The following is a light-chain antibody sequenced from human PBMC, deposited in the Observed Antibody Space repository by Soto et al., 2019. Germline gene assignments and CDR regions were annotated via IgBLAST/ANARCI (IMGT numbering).Light chain of an antibody. Sequence: EVVLTPSPSTPSLSPGERVPLTCRASQSVSTNVAWYQQKPGQAPRLLIYGPSTRASDIPARFSGSGSGRQFTLTISSLQSDDFAVYYCHQYDDWPPAFGQGTKVDIK. J-gene: IGKJ1*01. CDR2: GPS. CDR1: QSVSTN. CDR3: HQYDDWPPA. V-gene: IGKV3-15*01.